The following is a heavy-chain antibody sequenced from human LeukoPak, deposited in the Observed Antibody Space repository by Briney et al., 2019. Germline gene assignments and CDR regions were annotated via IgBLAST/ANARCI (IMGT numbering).Heavy chain of an antibody. J-gene: IGHJ4*02. Sequence: GGSLRLSCAASGFTFSSYSMNWVRQAPGKGLEWVSSISSSSSYIYYADSVKGRFTISRDNAKNSLYLQMNSLRAEDTAVYYCAKDGEMGATDEKANWGQGTLVTVSS. CDR1: GFTFSSYS. D-gene: IGHD1-26*01. CDR2: ISSSSSYI. CDR3: AKDGEMGATDEKAN. V-gene: IGHV3-21*04.